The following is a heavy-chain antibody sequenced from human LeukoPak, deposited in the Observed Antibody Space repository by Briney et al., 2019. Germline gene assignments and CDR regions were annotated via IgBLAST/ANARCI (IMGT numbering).Heavy chain of an antibody. V-gene: IGHV3-7*01. CDR2: IKQDGSEK. CDR3: ARGVETGVDWFDP. J-gene: IGHJ5*02. CDR1: GFTFSTYW. Sequence: GGSLRLSCAAFGFTFSTYWMTWVRQAPGKGLEWVANIKQDGSEKYYVDSVKGRFTISRDNAKNSLYLQMNSLRAEDTAVYYCARGVETGVDWFDPWGQGTLVTVSS. D-gene: IGHD7-27*01.